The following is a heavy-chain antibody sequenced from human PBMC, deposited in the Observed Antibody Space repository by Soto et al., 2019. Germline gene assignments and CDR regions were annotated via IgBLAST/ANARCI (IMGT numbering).Heavy chain of an antibody. CDR3: ARAGSSGYDYYYYGMDV. J-gene: IGHJ6*02. D-gene: IGHD3-22*01. Sequence: GASVKVSCKASGYTFTSYDINWVRQATGQGLEWMGWMNPNSGNTGYAQKFQGRVTMTRNTSISTAYMELSSLRSEDTAVYYCARAGSSGYDYYYYGMDVWGQGTTVTVSS. CDR1: GYTFTSYD. CDR2: MNPNSGNT. V-gene: IGHV1-8*01.